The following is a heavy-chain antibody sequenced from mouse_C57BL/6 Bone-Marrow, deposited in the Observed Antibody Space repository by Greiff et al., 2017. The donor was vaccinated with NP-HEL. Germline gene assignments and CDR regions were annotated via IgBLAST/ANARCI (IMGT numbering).Heavy chain of an antibody. V-gene: IGHV1-85*01. CDR2: IYPRDGST. D-gene: IGHD2-4*01. CDR1: GYTFTGYD. J-gene: IGHJ2*01. CDR3: ARLTIYYDYDWDY. Sequence: QVQLQQSGPELVKPGASVKLSCKASGYTFTGYDINWVKQRPGQGLEWIGWIYPRDGSTKYNEKFKGKATLTVDTSSSTAYMELHSLTSEDSAVYFCARLTIYYDYDWDYWGQGTTLTVSS.